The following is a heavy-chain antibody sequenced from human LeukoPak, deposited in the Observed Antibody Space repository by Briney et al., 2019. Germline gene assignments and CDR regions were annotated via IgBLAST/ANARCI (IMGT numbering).Heavy chain of an antibody. V-gene: IGHV3-7*05. CDR3: AGGTGMDV. CDR2: IKQDGSEK. CDR1: GVTFSSYW. Sequence: GGSLRLSCAASGVTFSSYWMNWVRQAPVKGLEWVAIIKQDGSEKYYVDFVKGRFSISRDNAKNSLYLQMNSLGADDTAVYYCAGGTGMDVWGQGTPVTVSS. D-gene: IGHD1-1*01. J-gene: IGHJ6*02.